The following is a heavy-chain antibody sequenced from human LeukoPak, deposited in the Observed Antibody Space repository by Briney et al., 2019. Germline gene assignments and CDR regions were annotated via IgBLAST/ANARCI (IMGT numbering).Heavy chain of an antibody. Sequence: SETLSLTCAVYGGSFNIYYWSSIRQSPGKGLGWIGEINDGGTINYNPSLLSRVTISLDRSKNQFSLRLTSVTTTDTAVYYCARRWNYGRNYYIDVWGKGATVSVSS. CDR1: GGSFNIYY. V-gene: IGHV4-34*01. D-gene: IGHD1-7*01. CDR2: INDGGTI. CDR3: ARRWNYGRNYYIDV. J-gene: IGHJ6*03.